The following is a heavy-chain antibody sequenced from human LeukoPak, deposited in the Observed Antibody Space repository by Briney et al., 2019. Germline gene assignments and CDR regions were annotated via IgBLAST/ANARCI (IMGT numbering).Heavy chain of an antibody. CDR2: ISVSGNT. CDR3: ANVRNYYASGSYYPLGY. J-gene: IGHJ4*02. V-gene: IGHV3-23*01. CDR1: GFTFSSYA. D-gene: IGHD3-10*01. Sequence: SGGSLRLSCAASGFTFSSYAMSWVRQAPGKGLEWVSTISVSGNTYYADSVKGRFTISRDISKNTLYLQMNSLRAEDTAVYYCANVRNYYASGSYYPLGYWGQGTLVTVSS.